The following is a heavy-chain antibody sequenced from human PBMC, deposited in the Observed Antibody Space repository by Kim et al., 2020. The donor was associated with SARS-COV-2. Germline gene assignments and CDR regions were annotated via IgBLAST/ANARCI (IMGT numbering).Heavy chain of an antibody. J-gene: IGHJ4*02. CDR1: GYTFTDYY. V-gene: IGHV1-2*02. D-gene: IGHD3-9*01. Sequence: ASVKVSCKASGYTFTDYYLHWVRQAPGQGLEWMGWINPKSGGTNYAQKFQGRVTVTRDTSISTAYMELSSLTSDDTAVYYCATDVLRYFDWSLSGYYLDYWGLGTLVTVSS. CDR2: INPKSGGT. CDR3: ATDVLRYFDWSLSGYYLDY.